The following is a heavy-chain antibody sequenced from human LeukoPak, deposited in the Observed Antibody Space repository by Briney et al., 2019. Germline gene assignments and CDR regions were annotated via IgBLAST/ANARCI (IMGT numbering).Heavy chain of an antibody. CDR3: ATRLPTDY. V-gene: IGHV4-34*01. J-gene: IGHJ4*02. CDR1: GGSFSDYS. CDR2: IDHSGST. Sequence: SETLSLTRAVYGGSFSDYSWSWIRQPPGKGLEWIGEIDHSGSTNYNPSLKSRVTISVDTSKKQFSLKLSSVTAADTAVYYCATRLPTDYWGQGTLVTVSS. D-gene: IGHD5-12*01.